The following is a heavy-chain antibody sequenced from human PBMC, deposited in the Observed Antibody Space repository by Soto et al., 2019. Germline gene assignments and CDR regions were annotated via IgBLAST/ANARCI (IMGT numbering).Heavy chain of an antibody. CDR1: GFTFSSYG. CDR2: IWYDGSNK. D-gene: IGHD2-21*01. V-gene: IGHV3-33*01. Sequence: ESGGGVVQPGRSLRLSCAASGFTFSSYGMHWVRQAPGKGLEWVAVIWYDGSNKYYADSVKGRFTISRDNSKNTLYLQMNSLRAEDTAVYYCARNNKLGWYASAFDIWGQGTMVTVSS. CDR3: ARNNKLGWYASAFDI. J-gene: IGHJ3*02.